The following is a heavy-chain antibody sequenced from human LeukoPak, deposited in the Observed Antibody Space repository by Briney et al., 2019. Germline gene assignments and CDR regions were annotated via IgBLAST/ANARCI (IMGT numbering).Heavy chain of an antibody. J-gene: IGHJ6*02. CDR1: GFTFFTDSY. CDR3: ARVIPAPTV. Sequence: ASVKVSCKASGFTFFTDSYVHWVRQAPGQGLEWMGWINPYSGETHYSQKFQSRVTMTRDTSISALYMESRWLTSDDTAPYYCARVIPAPTVWGQGTTVTVSS. CDR2: INPYSGET. D-gene: IGHD2-2*02. V-gene: IGHV1-2*02.